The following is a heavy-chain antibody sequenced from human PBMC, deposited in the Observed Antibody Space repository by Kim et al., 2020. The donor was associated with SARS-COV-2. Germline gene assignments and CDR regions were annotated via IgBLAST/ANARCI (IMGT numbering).Heavy chain of an antibody. CDR2: IDHEGIGT. Sequence: GGSLRLSCAVSGFSMNSKWMHWVRQVPGKGLVWVSRIDHEGIGTSYADSVKGRFTISRDTAKNILYLQMNSLTAEDTAVYYCGTFFEHWGQGTLVTVSS. D-gene: IGHD2-8*01. CDR3: GTFFEH. V-gene: IGHV3-74*01. CDR1: GFSMNSKW. J-gene: IGHJ4*02.